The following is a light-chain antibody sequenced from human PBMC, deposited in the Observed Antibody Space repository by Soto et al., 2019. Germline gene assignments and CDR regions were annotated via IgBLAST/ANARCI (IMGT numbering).Light chain of an antibody. J-gene: IGKJ1*01. CDR2: GAS. V-gene: IGKV3-20*01. CDR3: QQYGSSSWT. CDR1: QSISTT. Sequence: IVLPQPPAPLSVSPGEGATLSCRASQSISTTVAWYQQKPGQAPRRLVYGASNWATGIPDRFSGSGSGTDFTLTISRLEPEDFAVYYCQQYGSSSWTFGQGTKVDIK.